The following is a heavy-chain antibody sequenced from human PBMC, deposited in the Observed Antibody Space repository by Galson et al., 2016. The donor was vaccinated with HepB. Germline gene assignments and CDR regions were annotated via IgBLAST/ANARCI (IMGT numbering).Heavy chain of an antibody. CDR3: AVYDYGGSPEKYFDL. D-gene: IGHD4-23*01. V-gene: IGHV1-69*13. CDR1: GGTFSNYA. CDR2: IIPIFGTA. J-gene: IGHJ2*01. Sequence: SVKVSCKASGGTFSNYAVIWVRQAPGQGLEWMGGIIPIFGTAFYAQKFQGRVTITADEPTGTAYMEMSSLIPGDTAVYYCAVYDYGGSPEKYFDLWGRGTLVTVSS.